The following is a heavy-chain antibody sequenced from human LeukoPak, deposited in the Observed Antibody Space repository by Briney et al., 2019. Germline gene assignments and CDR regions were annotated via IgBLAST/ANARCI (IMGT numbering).Heavy chain of an antibody. CDR3: AKDAVGATAYYFDY. V-gene: IGHV3-23*01. CDR2: ISSSGDT. CDR1: AFTFSSYA. D-gene: IGHD1-26*01. Sequence: GGSLRLSCAASAFTFSSYAMSWVRQAPGKGLEWVSAISSSGDTYYAGSVKGRFTISRDNSKNTLYLQMSSLRAEDTAVYYCAKDAVGATAYYFDYWGQGTPVTVSS. J-gene: IGHJ4*02.